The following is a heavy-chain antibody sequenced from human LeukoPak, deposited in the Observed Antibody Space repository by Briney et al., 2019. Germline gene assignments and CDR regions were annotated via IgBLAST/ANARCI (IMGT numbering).Heavy chain of an antibody. J-gene: IGHJ4*02. Sequence: PSETLSLTCAVYGGSFWGYYWTWIRQPPGKGLEWIGEINHSGSTNYNPSLKSRVTISVDTSKNQFSLKLSSVTAADTAVYYCARGGECDFWSGYQLWGPGTLVTVSS. CDR1: GGSFWGYY. V-gene: IGHV4-34*01. D-gene: IGHD3-3*01. CDR3: ARGGECDFWSGYQL. CDR2: INHSGST.